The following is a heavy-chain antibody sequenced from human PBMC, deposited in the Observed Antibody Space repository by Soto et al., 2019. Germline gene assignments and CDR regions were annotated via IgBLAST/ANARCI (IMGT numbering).Heavy chain of an antibody. CDR3: ADTYYDVLSGYHDAFDV. D-gene: IGHD3-3*01. V-gene: IGHV4-39*01. CDR1: GGSITTPNYY. Sequence: PSETLSLTCTVSGGSITTPNYYWGWIRQPPGKGLEWIGSIYYSGRTYYNPSLNSRVTMSLDTSKNQFSLSLSSVTAADTAVYYCADTYYDVLSGYHDAFDVWRRGTTVTVSS. J-gene: IGHJ3*01. CDR2: IYYSGRT.